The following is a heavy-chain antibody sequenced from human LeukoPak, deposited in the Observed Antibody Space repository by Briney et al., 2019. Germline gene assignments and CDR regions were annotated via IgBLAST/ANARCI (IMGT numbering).Heavy chain of an antibody. CDR2: IKQDGSEK. CDR1: GFTFSSYW. CDR3: ARAGVNYDSSGYFPDDAFDI. Sequence: GGSLRLSCAASGFTFSSYWMSWVRQAPGKGLEWVANIKQDGSEKYYVDSVKGRFTISRDNAKNSLYLQMNSLRAEDTAVYYCARAGVNYDSSGYFPDDAFDIWGQGTMVTVSS. J-gene: IGHJ3*02. V-gene: IGHV3-7*01. D-gene: IGHD3-22*01.